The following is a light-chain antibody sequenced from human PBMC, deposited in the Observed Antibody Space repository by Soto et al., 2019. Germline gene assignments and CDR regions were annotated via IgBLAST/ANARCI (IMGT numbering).Light chain of an antibody. V-gene: IGLV2-23*01. J-gene: IGLJ3*02. CDR1: SSDVGSYNL. Sequence: QSALTQPASVSGSPGQSITISCTGSSSDVGSYNLVSWYQQHTGKAPKLMVYESGKRPSGVSDRFFGSKSGNTASLTISGLQAEDEADYYCCSFACGTTLVFGGGTKLTVL. CDR3: CSFACGTTLV. CDR2: ESG.